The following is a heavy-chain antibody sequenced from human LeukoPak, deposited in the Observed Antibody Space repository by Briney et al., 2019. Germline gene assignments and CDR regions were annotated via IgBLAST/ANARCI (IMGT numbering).Heavy chain of an antibody. CDR1: GGSFSGYY. CDR3: ARDGYYYDSSGYPGYFDY. D-gene: IGHD3-22*01. CDR2: INHSGST. V-gene: IGHV4-34*01. J-gene: IGHJ4*02. Sequence: PSETLSLTCAVYGGSFSGYYWSWIRQPPGKGLEWIGEINHSGSTNYNPSLKSRVTISVDTSKNQFSLKLSSVTAADTAVYYCARDGYYYDSSGYPGYFDYWGQGTLVTVSS.